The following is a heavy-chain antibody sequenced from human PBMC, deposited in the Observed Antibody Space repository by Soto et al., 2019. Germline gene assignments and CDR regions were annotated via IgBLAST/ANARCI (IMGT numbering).Heavy chain of an antibody. J-gene: IGHJ5*02. CDR2: IYYSGST. Sequence: SDALSLTSTVSGHSISNTSYYWGWILQPSWKGLEWIGSIYYSGSTYFNPSLKSRVTISVDTSKNQFSLKLSSVNAADTGVYYCASPKIAFYNWFDPWGEGTLVTVS. D-gene: IGHD3-3*02. CDR1: GHSISNTSYY. CDR3: ASPKIAFYNWFDP. V-gene: IGHV4-39*01.